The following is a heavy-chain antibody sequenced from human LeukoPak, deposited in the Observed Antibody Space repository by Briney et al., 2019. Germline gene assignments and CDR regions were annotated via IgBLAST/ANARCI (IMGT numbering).Heavy chain of an antibody. CDR1: GLTSSIYS. Sequence: PGGSLRLSCAASGLTSSIYSMNWVRQAPGKGLEWVSSIGSSSSSIYYADSVKGRFTISRDNAKNSLYLQMNSLRAEDTAVYYCAREGNGYISEAFDIWGQGTMVTVSS. CDR3: AREGNGYISEAFDI. J-gene: IGHJ3*02. CDR2: IGSSSSSI. V-gene: IGHV3-21*01. D-gene: IGHD5-24*01.